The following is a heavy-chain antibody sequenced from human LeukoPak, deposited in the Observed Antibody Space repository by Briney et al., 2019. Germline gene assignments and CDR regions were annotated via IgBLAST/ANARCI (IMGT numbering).Heavy chain of an antibody. Sequence: SGGSLRLSCAASGFTFSSYAMSWVRQAPGKGLDWVSGISGSGGSTYYAASVKGRFTISRDHSKNTLYLQMNSLRAEDTAVYYCAKDLSLGYYYDSSGYAFDMWGQGTMVTVSS. CDR1: GFTFSSYA. CDR2: ISGSGGST. CDR3: AKDLSLGYYYDSSGYAFDM. V-gene: IGHV3-23*01. D-gene: IGHD3-22*01. J-gene: IGHJ3*02.